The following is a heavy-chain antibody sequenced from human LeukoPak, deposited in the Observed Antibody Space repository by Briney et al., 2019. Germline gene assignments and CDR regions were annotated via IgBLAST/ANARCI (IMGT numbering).Heavy chain of an antibody. V-gene: IGHV1-69*13. J-gene: IGHJ4*02. CDR1: GGTFSSYA. Sequence: EASVKLSCKASGGTFSSYAFSWVRQAPGQGLEWMGGIIPIVGTTNYAQMFQGRVTITADESTSTAYMELSSLSSEDTAVYSCARGGYYYDSSGYSHLPDYWGQGTLVTVSA. CDR2: IIPIVGTT. D-gene: IGHD3-22*01. CDR3: ARGGYYYDSSGYSHLPDY.